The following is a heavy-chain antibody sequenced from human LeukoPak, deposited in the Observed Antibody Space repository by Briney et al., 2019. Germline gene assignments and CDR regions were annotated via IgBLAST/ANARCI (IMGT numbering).Heavy chain of an antibody. Sequence: GGSLRLSCSASGFTFSSYAMHWVRQAPGKGLEYVSAISSNGGSTYYADSVKGRFTISRDNSKNTLYLQMSSLRAEDTAAYYCVKGGYCSSTSCYARGFPNYYYYYGMDVWGKGTTVTVSS. V-gene: IGHV3-64D*06. CDR1: GFTFSSYA. J-gene: IGHJ6*04. CDR2: ISSNGGST. D-gene: IGHD2-2*01. CDR3: VKGGYCSSTSCYARGFPNYYYYYGMDV.